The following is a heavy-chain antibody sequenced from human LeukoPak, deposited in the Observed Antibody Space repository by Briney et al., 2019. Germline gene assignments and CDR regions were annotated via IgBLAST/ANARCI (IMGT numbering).Heavy chain of an antibody. CDR1: GFTFSTHS. D-gene: IGHD1-1*01. CDR3: TGDGTGVLPGDAFDI. V-gene: IGHV3-21*05. CDR2: INHDGNDI. J-gene: IGHJ3*02. Sequence: PGGSLTLSCAASGFTFSTHSMNWVRQAPGKGLEWVSYINHDGNDIYYGESVKGRVTISRDNAKNSLYLQMHTLRAEDTAVYYCTGDGTGVLPGDAFDIWSQGTMVTVPS.